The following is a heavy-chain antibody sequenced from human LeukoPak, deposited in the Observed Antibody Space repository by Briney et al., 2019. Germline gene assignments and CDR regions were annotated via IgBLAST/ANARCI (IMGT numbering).Heavy chain of an antibody. CDR2: IYTSGST. J-gene: IGHJ5*02. D-gene: IGHD2-8*02. CDR1: GGSISSGSYY. V-gene: IGHV4-61*02. Sequence: SETLSLTCTVSGGSISSGSYYWSWIRQPAGKGLEWIGRIYTSGSTNYNPSLKSRVTISVGTSKNQFSLKLSSVTAADTAVYYCARVLVGPYWFDPWGQGTLVTVSS. CDR3: ARVLVGPYWFDP.